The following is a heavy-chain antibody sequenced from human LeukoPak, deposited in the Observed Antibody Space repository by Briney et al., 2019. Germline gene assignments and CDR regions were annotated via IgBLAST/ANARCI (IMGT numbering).Heavy chain of an antibody. J-gene: IGHJ4*02. V-gene: IGHV4-59*13. CDR3: ASVDYVWGSFY. CDR2: IYYGGST. CDR1: GGSISSYY. Sequence: PSETLSLTCTVSGGSISSYYWSWIRQPPGKGLEWIGYIYYGGSTNYNPSLKSRVTISVDTSKNQFSLKLSSVTAADTAVYYCASVDYVWGSFYWGQGTLVTVSS. D-gene: IGHD3-16*01.